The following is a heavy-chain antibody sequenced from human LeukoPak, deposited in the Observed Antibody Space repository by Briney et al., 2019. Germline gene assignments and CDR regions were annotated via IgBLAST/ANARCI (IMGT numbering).Heavy chain of an antibody. CDR2: ISYDGSNK. V-gene: IGHV3-30*04. J-gene: IGHJ4*02. D-gene: IGHD3-22*01. CDR3: ARDREWVLDY. Sequence: GGSLRLSCAASGFTFSSYAMHWVRQAPGKGLEWVAVISYDGSNKYYADSVKGRFTISRDNSKNTLYLQMNSLRAEDTAVYYCARDREWVLDYWGQGTLVTVSS. CDR1: GFTFSSYA.